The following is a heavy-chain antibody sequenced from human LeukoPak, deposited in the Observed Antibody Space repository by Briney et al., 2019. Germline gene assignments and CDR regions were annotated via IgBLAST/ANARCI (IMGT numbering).Heavy chain of an antibody. J-gene: IGHJ6*02. CDR3: ARSIVVAGIVSDYYYYAMDV. CDR1: GGSISGYY. V-gene: IGHV4-59*08. CDR2: IYYSGST. Sequence: PSETLSPTCIVSGGSISGYYWSWIRQPPGKGLEWIGYIYYSGSTTYNPSLKSRVTISLQTSKKQFSLKLSSVTAEDTAVYYCARSIVVAGIVSDYYYYAMDVWGQGTTVTVSS. D-gene: IGHD6-19*01.